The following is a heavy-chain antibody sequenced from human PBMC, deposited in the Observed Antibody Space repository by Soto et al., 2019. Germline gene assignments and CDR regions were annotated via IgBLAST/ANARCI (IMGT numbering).Heavy chain of an antibody. CDR2: ISKSSVTT. CDR1: GFSFSTSE. J-gene: IGHJ3*02. Sequence: EVQLVESGGGLVQPGGSLRLSCAASGFSFSTSEMNWVRQAPGKGLEWISYISKSSVTTHYADSVKGRFTISRDNANNSLFLEMNSLRVEDTALYYCAPRKFGSFNIAAFEIWGQGTMVTVSP. D-gene: IGHD3-16*01. V-gene: IGHV3-48*03. CDR3: APRKFGSFNIAAFEI.